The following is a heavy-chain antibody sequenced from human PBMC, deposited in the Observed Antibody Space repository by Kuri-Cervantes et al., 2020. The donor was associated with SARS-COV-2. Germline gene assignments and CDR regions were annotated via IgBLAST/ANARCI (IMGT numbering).Heavy chain of an antibody. CDR2: ISYDGSNK. D-gene: IGHD2-2*01. CDR3: AREGAISGAFDI. J-gene: IGHJ3*02. CDR1: GFTFASYA. Sequence: GGSLRLSCAASGFTFASYAMHWVRQAPGKGLEWVTLISYDGSNKHYADSVKGRFTISRDNSKNTLYLQMNSLRAEDTAVYYCAREGAISGAFDIWGQGTMVTVSS. V-gene: IGHV3-30-3*01.